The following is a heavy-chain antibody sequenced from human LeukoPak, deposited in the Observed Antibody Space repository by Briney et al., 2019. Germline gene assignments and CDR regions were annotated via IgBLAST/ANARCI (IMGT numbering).Heavy chain of an antibody. CDR1: GYSISSGYY. Sequence: KPSETLSLTCAVSGYSISSGYYWGWTRQPPGKGLEWIGSIYHSGSTYYNPSLKSRVTISVDTSKNQFSLKLSSVTAADTAVYYCARGDGRGFQHWGQGTLVTVSS. CDR3: ARGDGRGFQH. J-gene: IGHJ1*01. V-gene: IGHV4-38-2*01. CDR2: IYHSGST. D-gene: IGHD2-21*02.